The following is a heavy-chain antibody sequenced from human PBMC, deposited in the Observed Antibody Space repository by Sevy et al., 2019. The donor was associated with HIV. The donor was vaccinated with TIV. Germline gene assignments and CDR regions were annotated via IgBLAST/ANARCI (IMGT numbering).Heavy chain of an antibody. D-gene: IGHD6-13*01. CDR1: RFTFSSYA. V-gene: IGHV3-23*01. CDR2: ISTGGGST. J-gene: IGHJ4*02. Sequence: GGSLRLSCAASRFTFSSYAMSWVHQAPGKGLEWVSAISTGGGSTFYADSVRGRFTVSRDNSKNTLYLQMNSLRAEDTAVYYCAKSLPSSSTWYRSNYFDYWGQGTLVTVSS. CDR3: AKSLPSSSTWYRSNYFDY.